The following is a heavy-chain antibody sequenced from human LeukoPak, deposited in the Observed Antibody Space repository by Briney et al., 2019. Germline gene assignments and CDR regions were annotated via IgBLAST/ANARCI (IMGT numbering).Heavy chain of an antibody. D-gene: IGHD1-7*01. J-gene: IGHJ4*02. CDR3: ARWNWNYFLDY. CDR1: GFTFDDYG. V-gene: IGHV3-20*04. Sequence: GGSLRLSCAASGFTFDDYGMSWVRQAPGKGLEWVSGIDWNGGSTGYADSVKGRFTISRDNAKNSLYLQMNSLRAEDTAVYYCARWNWNYFLDYWGQGTLVTVSS. CDR2: IDWNGGST.